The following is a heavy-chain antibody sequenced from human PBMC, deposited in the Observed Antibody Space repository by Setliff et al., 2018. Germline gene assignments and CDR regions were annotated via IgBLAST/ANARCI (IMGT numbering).Heavy chain of an antibody. CDR2: IYYSGST. V-gene: IGHV4-39*07. CDR1: GGSISSSSYY. D-gene: IGHD6-13*01. CDR3: ARVSMYSSSWYYYYYGMDV. J-gene: IGHJ6*02. Sequence: KTSETLSLTCTVSGGSISSSSYYWGWIRQPPGKGLEWIGSIYYSGSTYYNPSLKSRVTISVDTSKNQFSLKLSSVTAADTAVYYCARVSMYSSSWYYYYYGMDVWGQGTTVTVS.